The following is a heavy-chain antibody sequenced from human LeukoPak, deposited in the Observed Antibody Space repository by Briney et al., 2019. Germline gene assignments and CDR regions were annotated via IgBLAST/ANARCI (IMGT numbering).Heavy chain of an antibody. Sequence: GGSLRLSCAASGFIFSSYGMHWVRQAPGKGLEWVAVISYDGNNKDYADSVKGRFTISRDNSKNTLYLQMNSLRAEDTAVYYCSKAPYYVLPCFDSWGQGTLVTVSS. V-gene: IGHV3-30*18. CDR1: GFIFSSYG. J-gene: IGHJ4*02. CDR2: ISYDGNNK. CDR3: SKAPYYVLPCFDS. D-gene: IGHD3-10*02.